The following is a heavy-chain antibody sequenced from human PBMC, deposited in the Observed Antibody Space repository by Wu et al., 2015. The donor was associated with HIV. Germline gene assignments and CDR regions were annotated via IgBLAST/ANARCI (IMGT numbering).Heavy chain of an antibody. Sequence: QVQLVQSGGEVRKPGASVKISCKASAYSFIDYYVHWVRQAPGHGLEWVGIINPSSGSTSYAQKFKGRVTMSRDTSTSTAYMELTRLTFDDAAVYYCARAKIGVSGDVFDYLGPRDNGHRLL. CDR1: AYSFIDYY. D-gene: IGHD5/OR15-5a*01. J-gene: IGHJ3*02. CDR2: INPSSGST. V-gene: IGHV1-46*01. CDR3: ARAKIGVSGDVFDY.